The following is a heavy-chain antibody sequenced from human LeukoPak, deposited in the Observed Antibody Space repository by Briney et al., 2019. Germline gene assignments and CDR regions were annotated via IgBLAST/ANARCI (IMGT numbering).Heavy chain of an antibody. D-gene: IGHD3-22*01. CDR3: ARGKLYYDSSGMFDY. Sequence: SETLSLTCTVSGNSFGDYYWSWIRQPAGKGLEWIGRIYTSGSTTYNPSLKSRVTMSVDTSKSQFSLNLMSVTAADTAVYYCARGKLYYDSSGMFDYWGQGTLVTVSS. J-gene: IGHJ4*02. CDR1: GNSFGDYY. CDR2: IYTSGST. V-gene: IGHV4-4*07.